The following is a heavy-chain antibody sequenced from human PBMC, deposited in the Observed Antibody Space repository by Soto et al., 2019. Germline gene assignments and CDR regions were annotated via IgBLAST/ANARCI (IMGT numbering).Heavy chain of an antibody. J-gene: IGHJ4*02. CDR1: GYTFTSYA. D-gene: IGHD1-26*01. V-gene: IGHV1-3*01. Sequence: ASVKVSCKASGYTFTSYAMHWVRQAPGQRLEWMGWINAGNGNTKYSQKFQGRVTFTRDTSASTAYMELSSLRSEDTAVYYCAMQKGTYRSPFDYWGQGTLVTVSS. CDR3: AMQKGTYRSPFDY. CDR2: INAGNGNT.